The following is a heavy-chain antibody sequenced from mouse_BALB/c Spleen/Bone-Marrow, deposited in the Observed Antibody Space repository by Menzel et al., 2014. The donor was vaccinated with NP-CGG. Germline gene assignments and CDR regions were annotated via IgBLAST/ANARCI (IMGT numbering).Heavy chain of an antibody. D-gene: IGHD2-2*01. J-gene: IGHJ4*01. CDR2: IWAGGGT. CDR3: ARDREYGYHYVMDY. CDR1: GFSLTTYG. Sequence: VMLVESGPGLVAPSQSLSITCTVSGFSLTTYGVHWVRRTPGKGLEWLGVIWAGGGTNYNSALMSRLSISKDNSKSQVFLKMNSLQIDDRAMYYCARDREYGYHYVMDYWGQGTSITVSS. V-gene: IGHV2-9*02.